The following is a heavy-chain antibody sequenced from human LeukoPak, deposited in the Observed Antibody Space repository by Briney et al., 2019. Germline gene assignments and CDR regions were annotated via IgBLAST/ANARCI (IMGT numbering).Heavy chain of an antibody. J-gene: IGHJ4*02. CDR3: ARDSRTTGTTSGYFDY. V-gene: IGHV3-21*01. CDR2: ISSSSSDI. D-gene: IGHD1-1*01. CDR1: GFSFSSHS. Sequence: GGSLRLPCAASGFSFSSHSLNWVRQAPGKGLEWVSSISSSSSDIYYAVSVKGRFTISRDNAKNSLYLQMNSLRAEDTAVYYCARDSRTTGTTSGYFDYWGQGTLVTVSS.